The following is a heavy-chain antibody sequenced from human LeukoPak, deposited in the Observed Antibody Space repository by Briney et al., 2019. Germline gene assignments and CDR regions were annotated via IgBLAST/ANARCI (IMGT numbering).Heavy chain of an antibody. D-gene: IGHD3-10*01. Sequence: GGSLRLSCAASGFTFSSYGMHWVRQAPGKGLEWVAVISYGGSNKYYADSVKGRFTISRDNSKNTLYLQMNSLRAEDTAVYYCAKDGGLGYYGSDDYWGQGTLVTVSS. CDR1: GFTFSSYG. CDR2: ISYGGSNK. V-gene: IGHV3-30*18. CDR3: AKDGGLGYYGSDDY. J-gene: IGHJ4*02.